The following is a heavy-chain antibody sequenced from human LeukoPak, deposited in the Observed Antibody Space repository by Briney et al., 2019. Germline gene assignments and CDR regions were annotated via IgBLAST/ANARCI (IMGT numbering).Heavy chain of an antibody. CDR2: IKEDGSEK. Sequence: GGSLRLSCVASGFTFSNYWMNWVRQAPGERPEWVANIKEDGSEKYYVDSVKGRFTISRDNARNSLYLQMNSLRAEDTAVYYCATGRTKKYWGQGTLVTVSS. CDR1: GFTFSNYW. V-gene: IGHV3-7*01. D-gene: IGHD2-8*01. J-gene: IGHJ4*02. CDR3: ATGRTKKY.